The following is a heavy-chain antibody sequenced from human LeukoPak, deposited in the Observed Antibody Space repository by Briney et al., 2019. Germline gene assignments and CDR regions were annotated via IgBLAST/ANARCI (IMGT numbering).Heavy chain of an antibody. CDR1: GFTFSSYA. CDR2: ISYDGSNT. Sequence: GGSLRLSCAASGFTFSSYAMQWVRQAPGKGLEWVAGISYDGSNTYYAGSVKGRFTISRDNAKNSLYLQMNSLRAEDTAVYYCARVGSGSFDYWGQGTLVTVSS. V-gene: IGHV3-30*04. CDR3: ARVGSGSFDY. D-gene: IGHD1-26*01. J-gene: IGHJ4*02.